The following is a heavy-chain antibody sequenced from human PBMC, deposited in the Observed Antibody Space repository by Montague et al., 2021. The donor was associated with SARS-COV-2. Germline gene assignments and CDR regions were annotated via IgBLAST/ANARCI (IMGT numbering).Heavy chain of an antibody. CDR2: IKQDGSEK. CDR1: GFTFSSYW. J-gene: IGHJ6*02. V-gene: IGHV3-7*01. Sequence: SLRLSCVASGFTFSSYWMSWVRQAPGKGLEWVANIKQDGSEKYYVDSVKGRFTISRDNAKNSLYLQMNSLRAEDTAVYYCARDGIAAAGAYYYYGMDVWGQGTTVTVSS. D-gene: IGHD6-13*01. CDR3: ARDGIAAAGAYYYYGMDV.